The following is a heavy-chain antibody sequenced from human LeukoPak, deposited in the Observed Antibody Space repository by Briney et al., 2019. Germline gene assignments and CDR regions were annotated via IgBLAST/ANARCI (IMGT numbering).Heavy chain of an antibody. CDR2: INAGNGNT. CDR1: GYTFTSYA. J-gene: IGHJ4*02. Sequence: ASVKVSCKASGYTFTSYAMHWVRQAPGQRLEWMGWINAGNGNTKYSQEFQGRVTITRDTSASTAYMELSSLRAEDTAVYYCARTLGMIVVDNDYWGQGTLVTVSS. CDR3: ARTLGMIVVDNDY. V-gene: IGHV1-3*03. D-gene: IGHD3-22*01.